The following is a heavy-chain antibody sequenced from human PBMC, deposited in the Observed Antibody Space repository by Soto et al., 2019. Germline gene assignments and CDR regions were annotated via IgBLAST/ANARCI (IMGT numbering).Heavy chain of an antibody. CDR2: IFYTGSR. J-gene: IGHJ4*02. CDR3: ARVKATLYRDYYFDY. CDR1: GRTLNSGYYF. V-gene: IGHV4-30-4*01. Sequence: PSETLSLTCSVCGRTLNSGYYFWSWIRQPPGKGLEWFGSIFYTGSRYCSPSLKSRASMSMDTSKNLFSQRLRSLTAPDTAVYFCARVKATLYRDYYFDYWGQGTLVTVSS. D-gene: IGHD5-12*01.